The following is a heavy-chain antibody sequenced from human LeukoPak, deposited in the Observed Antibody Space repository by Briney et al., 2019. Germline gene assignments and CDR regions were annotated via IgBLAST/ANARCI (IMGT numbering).Heavy chain of an antibody. D-gene: IGHD6-19*01. CDR1: GFTVSSKY. Sequence: PGGSLRLSCAASGFTVSSKYMSWVRQAPGKGLEWVSVIYTGETTYYADSVKGRFTISRDNSKNTLYLQMDGLRVEDTAVYYCAKGSSGWYFDYWGQGTLVTVSS. V-gene: IGHV3-66*01. CDR2: IYTGETT. J-gene: IGHJ4*02. CDR3: AKGSSGWYFDY.